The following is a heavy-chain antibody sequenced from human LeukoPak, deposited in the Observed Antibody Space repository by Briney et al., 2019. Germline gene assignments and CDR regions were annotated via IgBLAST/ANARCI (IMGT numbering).Heavy chain of an antibody. V-gene: IGHV1-8*03. Sequence: GASVKVSCKASGYTFTSYDINWVQQATGQGLEWMGWMNPNSGNTGYAQKFQGRVTITRNTSISTAYMELSSLRSEDTAVYYCARVVVVPAYYYYMDVWGKGTTVTVSS. J-gene: IGHJ6*03. CDR1: GYTFTSYD. CDR3: ARVVVVPAYYYYMDV. D-gene: IGHD2-2*01. CDR2: MNPNSGNT.